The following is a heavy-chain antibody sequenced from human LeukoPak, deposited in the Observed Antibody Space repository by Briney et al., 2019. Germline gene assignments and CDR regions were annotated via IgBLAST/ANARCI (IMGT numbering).Heavy chain of an antibody. Sequence: GGSLRLSXAASGFTFSSYEMNWVRQAPGKGMEWVSYISSSSSTIYYADSVRGRFTISRDNAKNSLYLQMNGLRAEDTAVYYCAREGYGDSDWFDPWGQETLVTVSS. D-gene: IGHD4-17*01. CDR3: AREGYGDSDWFDP. CDR2: ISSSSSTI. J-gene: IGHJ5*02. V-gene: IGHV3-48*03. CDR1: GFTFSSYE.